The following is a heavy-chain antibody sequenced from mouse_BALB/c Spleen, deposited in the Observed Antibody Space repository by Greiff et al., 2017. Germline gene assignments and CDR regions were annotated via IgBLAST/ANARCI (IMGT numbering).Heavy chain of an antibody. J-gene: IGHJ3*01. CDR1: GYTFTSYW. CDR3: ARRGGDGYYEWFAY. Sequence: QVHVKQSGAELAKPGASVKMSCKASGYTFTSYWMHWVKQRPGQGLEWIGYINPSTGYTEYNQKFKDKATLTADKSSSTAYMQLSSLTSEDSAVYYCARRGGDGYYEWFAYWGQGTLVTVSA. V-gene: IGHV1-7*01. D-gene: IGHD2-3*01. CDR2: INPSTGYT.